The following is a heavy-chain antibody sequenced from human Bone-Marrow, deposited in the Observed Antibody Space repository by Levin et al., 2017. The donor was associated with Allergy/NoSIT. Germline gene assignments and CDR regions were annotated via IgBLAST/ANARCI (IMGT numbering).Heavy chain of an antibody. Sequence: PGGSLRLSCKASGYDFTNYGISWVRLAPGQGLEWMGWISAYRKNTNYAQKFMGRVTMTADTSTSTVHMELRSLTSDDTAVYYCARGGGYIVGTMDVWGQGTTVVVSS. D-gene: IGHD2-15*01. J-gene: IGHJ6*02. CDR1: GYDFTNYG. CDR2: ISAYRKNT. V-gene: IGHV1-18*01. CDR3: ARGGGYIVGTMDV.